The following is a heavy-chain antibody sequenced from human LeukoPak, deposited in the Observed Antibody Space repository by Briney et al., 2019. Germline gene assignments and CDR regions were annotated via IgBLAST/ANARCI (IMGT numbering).Heavy chain of an antibody. D-gene: IGHD3-10*01. Sequence: GGSLRLSCAASGFTFSSYEMNWVRQAPGKGLEWVSAISGSGGSTYYADSVKGRFTISRDNSKNTLYLQMNSLRAEDTAVYYCAKDPYYGSGSAFDPWGQGTLVTVSS. CDR3: AKDPYYGSGSAFDP. CDR2: ISGSGGST. V-gene: IGHV3-23*01. CDR1: GFTFSSYE. J-gene: IGHJ5*02.